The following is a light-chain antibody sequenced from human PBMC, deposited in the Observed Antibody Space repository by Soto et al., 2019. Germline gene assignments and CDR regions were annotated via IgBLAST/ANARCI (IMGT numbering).Light chain of an antibody. CDR1: SSNIGAGYD. J-gene: IGLJ3*02. CDR3: QSYDSSLSGSV. CDR2: GNS. Sequence: QSVLTQQPSVSGAPGQRVTISCTGSSSNIGAGYDVHWYQQLPGTAPKLHIYGNSNRPSGVPDRFSGSKSGTSSSLAITGLQADDEADYYCQSYDSSLSGSVFGGGTKLTVL. V-gene: IGLV1-40*01.